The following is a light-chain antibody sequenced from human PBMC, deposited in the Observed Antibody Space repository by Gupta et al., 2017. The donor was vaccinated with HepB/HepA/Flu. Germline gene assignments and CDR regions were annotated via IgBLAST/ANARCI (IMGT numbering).Light chain of an antibody. CDR1: QDISNY. J-gene: IGKJ4*01. CDR2: DAS. CDR3: QQYDNLLT. V-gene: IGKV1-33*01. Sequence: DIQMTQSPSSLSASVGDRVTITGQASQDISNYLNWYQQKPGKAPKLLIYDASNLETGVPSRLSGSGSGKDFTFTISSRQSDDIATYDVQQYDNLLTFGGGPRWRSN.